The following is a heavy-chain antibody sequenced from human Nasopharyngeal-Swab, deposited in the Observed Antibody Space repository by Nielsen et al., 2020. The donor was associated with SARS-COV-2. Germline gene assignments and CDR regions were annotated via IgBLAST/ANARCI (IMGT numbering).Heavy chain of an antibody. CDR2: IIPIFGTA. J-gene: IGHJ6*02. Sequence: WVRQAPGQGLEWMGGIIPIFGTANYAQKFQGRVTITADKSTSTAYMELSSLRSEDTAVYYCASPYCSSTSCRLSYYYGMGVWGQGTTVTVSS. V-gene: IGHV1-69*06. D-gene: IGHD2-2*01. CDR3: ASPYCSSTSCRLSYYYGMGV.